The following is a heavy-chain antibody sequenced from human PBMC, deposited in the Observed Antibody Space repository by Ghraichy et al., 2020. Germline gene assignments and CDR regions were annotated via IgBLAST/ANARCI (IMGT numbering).Heavy chain of an antibody. D-gene: IGHD4-11*01. CDR3: ARHSSNYILFDY. Sequence: LNISCTVSGGSISSSSYYWGWIRQPPGKGLEWIGSIYYSGSTYYNPSLKSRVTISVDTSKNQFSLKLSSVTAADTAVYYCARHSSNYILFDYWGQGTLVTVSS. CDR1: GGSISSSSYY. J-gene: IGHJ4*02. CDR2: IYYSGST. V-gene: IGHV4-39*01.